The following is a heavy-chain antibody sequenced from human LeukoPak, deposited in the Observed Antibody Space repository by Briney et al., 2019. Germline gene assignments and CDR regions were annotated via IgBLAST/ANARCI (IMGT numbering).Heavy chain of an antibody. V-gene: IGHV3-30*03. J-gene: IGHJ3*02. D-gene: IGHD1-1*01. CDR3: ARGVYNDAFDI. CDR1: GFSFSNYG. Sequence: GTSLRLSCAASGFSFSNYGMHWVRQAPGKGLEWVAVISNGGTNNYYADSVKGRFTISRDNSKNTLYLQMNSLRAEDTAVYYCARGVYNDAFDIWGQGTTVTVSS. CDR2: ISNGGTNN.